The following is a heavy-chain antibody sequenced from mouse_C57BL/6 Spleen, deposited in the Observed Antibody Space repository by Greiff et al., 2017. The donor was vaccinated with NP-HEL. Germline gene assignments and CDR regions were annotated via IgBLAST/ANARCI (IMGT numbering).Heavy chain of an antibody. J-gene: IGHJ4*01. CDR3: ARRVWLPYYAMDY. CDR2: INPSSGYT. D-gene: IGHD2-2*01. V-gene: IGHV1-7*01. CDR1: GYTFTSYW. Sequence: QVQLQQSGAELAKPGASVKLSCKASGYTFTSYWMHWVKQRPGQGLEWIGYINPSSGYTKYNQKFKDKATLTADKSSSTAYMQLSSLTYEDSAVYYCARRVWLPYYAMDYWGQGTSVTVSS.